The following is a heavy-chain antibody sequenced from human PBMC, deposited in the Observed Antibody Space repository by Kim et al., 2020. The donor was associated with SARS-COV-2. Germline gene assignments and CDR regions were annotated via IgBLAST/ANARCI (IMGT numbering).Heavy chain of an antibody. J-gene: IGHJ6*03. CDR3: ARMVYAIIVFPMDV. D-gene: IGHD2-8*01. Sequence: ADSVKGRFTISRDNSKNTLYLQMNSLRAEDTAVYYCARMVYAIIVFPMDVWGKGTTVTVSS. V-gene: IGHV3-23*01.